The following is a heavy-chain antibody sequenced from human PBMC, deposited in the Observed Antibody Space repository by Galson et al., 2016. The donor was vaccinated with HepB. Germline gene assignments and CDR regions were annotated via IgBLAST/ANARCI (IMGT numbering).Heavy chain of an antibody. CDR2: IYYTGSA. CDR3: ATGRHYYGSEH. Sequence: SETLSLTCTVSGDSVSSANYYWSWIRQPPGKGLEWIGYIYYTGSANSNPSLKSRFTISVEPSKNQFSLKLTSVTAADTAVYYCATGRHYYGSEHWGQGILVTVSS. CDR1: GDSVSSANYY. J-gene: IGHJ4*02. V-gene: IGHV4-61*01. D-gene: IGHD3-10*01.